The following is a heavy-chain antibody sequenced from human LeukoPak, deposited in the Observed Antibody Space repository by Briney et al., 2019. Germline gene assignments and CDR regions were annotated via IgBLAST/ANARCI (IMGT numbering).Heavy chain of an antibody. V-gene: IGHV4-39*07. Sequence: SETLSLTCSVSGGSFSSSSYYWGWIRQPPGKGLEWIGSIYDSGSIYYNPSLKSRVTISIDTSKNQFSLKLSSVTAADTAVYYCASRGYYYDSSGYFPLDYWGQGTLVTVSS. CDR2: IYDSGSI. J-gene: IGHJ4*02. CDR3: ASRGYYYDSSGYFPLDY. CDR1: GGSFSSSSYY. D-gene: IGHD3-22*01.